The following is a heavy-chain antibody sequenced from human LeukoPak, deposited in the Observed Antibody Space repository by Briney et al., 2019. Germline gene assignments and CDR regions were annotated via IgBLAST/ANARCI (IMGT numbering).Heavy chain of an antibody. V-gene: IGHV3-7*01. J-gene: IGHJ4*02. CDR3: ARDSPTDY. Sequence: PGGSLRLSCTASGFTFSSSWMSWFRQAPGKGLEWVANIKQDGSETYYVDSVKGRFTISRDNAENSLYLQMNSPRADDTAVYYCARDSPTDYWGQGTLVTVSS. CDR1: GFTFSSSW. CDR2: IKQDGSET.